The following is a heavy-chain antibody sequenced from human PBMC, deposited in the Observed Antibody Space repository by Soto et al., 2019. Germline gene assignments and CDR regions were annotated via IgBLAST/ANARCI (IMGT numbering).Heavy chain of an antibody. Sequence: QVQLVESGGGVVQPGRSLRLSCAASGFTFSRYGMHWVRQAPGKGLAWVAVISYDGSNKYYADSVQGRFTISRDNSKNTLYLQMNRLRAEDTAVYYCAKDPRSDYYHGDFVYRVQGTLATVSS. V-gene: IGHV3-30*18. CDR1: GFTFSRYG. CDR2: ISYDGSNK. D-gene: IGHD3-3*01. CDR3: AKDPRSDYYHGDFVY. J-gene: IGHJ4*02.